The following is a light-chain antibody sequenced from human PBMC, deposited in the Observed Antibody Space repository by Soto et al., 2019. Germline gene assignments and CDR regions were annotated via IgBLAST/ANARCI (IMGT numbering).Light chain of an antibody. CDR3: QQYGSSPIT. V-gene: IGKV3-20*01. CDR2: GAS. CDR1: QSISSSY. J-gene: IGKJ3*01. Sequence: ESVLTQSPGTLSLSPGERATLSCRASQSISSSYLAWYQQKPGQAPRLLIYGASNRATGIPDRFSGSGSGTDFTLTISRLGPEDFAVYYCQQYGSSPITFGPGTKVEIK.